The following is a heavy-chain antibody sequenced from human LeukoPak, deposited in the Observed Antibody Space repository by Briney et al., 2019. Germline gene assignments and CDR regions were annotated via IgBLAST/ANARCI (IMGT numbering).Heavy chain of an antibody. Sequence: GGSLRLSCAASGFTVSSNYMSWVRQAPGKGLEWVSVIYSGGSTYYADSVKGRFTIPRDNSKSTLYIQMNSLRAEDTAVYYCARAKPKNMVRGLIMRRESRYYFDYWGQGTLVTVSS. CDR3: ARAKPKNMVRGLIMRRESRYYFDY. V-gene: IGHV3-53*01. CDR2: IYSGGST. CDR1: GFTVSSNY. D-gene: IGHD3-10*01. J-gene: IGHJ4*02.